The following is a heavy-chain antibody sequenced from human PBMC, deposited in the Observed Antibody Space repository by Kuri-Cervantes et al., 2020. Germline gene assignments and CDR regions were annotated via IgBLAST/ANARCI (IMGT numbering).Heavy chain of an antibody. CDR3: ATEGYGSGSYPTDY. CDR2: ISWDSGSI. D-gene: IGHD3-10*01. V-gene: IGHV3-9*01. Sequence: GGSLRLSCAASGFSLDDYAMHWVRQAPGKGLEWVSGISWDSGSIAYADSVKGRFTISRDNAKNTLYLQMNSLRAEDTAVYYCATEGYGSGSYPTDYWGQGTLVTVSS. J-gene: IGHJ4*02. CDR1: GFSLDDYA.